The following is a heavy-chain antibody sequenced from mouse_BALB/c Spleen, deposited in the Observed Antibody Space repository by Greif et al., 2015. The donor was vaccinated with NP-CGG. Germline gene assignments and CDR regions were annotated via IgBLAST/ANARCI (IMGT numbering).Heavy chain of an antibody. D-gene: IGHD1-1*01. CDR2: INPNNGGT. CDR1: GYTFTDYN. CDR3: ARGDFYGSSLFAY. J-gene: IGHJ3*01. V-gene: IGHV1-18*01. Sequence: EVQLQQSGPELVKPGASVKIPCKASGYTFTDYNMDWVKQSHGKSLEWIGDINPNNGGTIYNQKFKGKATLTVDKSSSTAYMELRSLTSEDTAVYYCARGDFYGSSLFAYWGQGTLVTVSA.